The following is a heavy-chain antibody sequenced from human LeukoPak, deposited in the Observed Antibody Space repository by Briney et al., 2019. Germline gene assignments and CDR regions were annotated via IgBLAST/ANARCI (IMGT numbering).Heavy chain of an antibody. CDR1: GFIFTSYT. D-gene: IGHD2/OR15-2a*01. V-gene: IGHV3-48*01. Sequence: PGGSLRLSCAASGFIFTSYTMNWVRQAPGKGLEWVSYITSSSSTIYYADSVKGRFTMFRDNAENSLYLQMNSLRAEDTAVYYCARNFDSWGQGTLVTVSS. CDR3: ARNFDS. CDR2: ITSSSSTI. J-gene: IGHJ4*02.